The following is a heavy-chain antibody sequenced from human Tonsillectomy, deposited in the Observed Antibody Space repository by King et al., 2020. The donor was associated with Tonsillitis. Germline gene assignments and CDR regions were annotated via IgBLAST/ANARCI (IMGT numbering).Heavy chain of an antibody. D-gene: IGHD4-23*01. CDR2: IYYIGST. V-gene: IGHV4-31*11. J-gene: IGHJ3*01. CDR3: ARDPSYYGGVFDL. Sequence: QLQESGPVLVKPSQTLSLTCAVSGVSINNGGYYWSWIRQHPGKGLEWVGHIYYIGSTYYNPSLKSRLGISLDTSKNQLSLNLKSLTAADTAVYYGARDPSYYGGVFDLGGQGTMVIVPS. CDR1: GVSINNGGYY.